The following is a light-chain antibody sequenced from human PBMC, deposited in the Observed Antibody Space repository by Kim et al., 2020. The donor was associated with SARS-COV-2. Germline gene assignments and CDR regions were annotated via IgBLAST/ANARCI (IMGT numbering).Light chain of an antibody. J-gene: IGLJ3*02. Sequence: SSELTQDPAVSVALGQTVRITCQGDSLRSYYASWYQQKPGQAPVLVVYGKNNRPSGIPDRFSGSSSGNTASLTITGAQAEDEADYYCNSRDSSGNLPFSGGTKLTVL. V-gene: IGLV3-19*01. CDR3: NSRDSSGNLP. CDR1: SLRSYY. CDR2: GKN.